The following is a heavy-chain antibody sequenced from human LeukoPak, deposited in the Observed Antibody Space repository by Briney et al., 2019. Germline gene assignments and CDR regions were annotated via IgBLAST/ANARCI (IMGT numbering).Heavy chain of an antibody. CDR3: ARRYCTSTNCYAFDY. V-gene: IGHV3-21*01. CDR2: ISGSSSYI. Sequence: PGGSLRLSCAASGFTFSSYSMNWVRQAPGKGLEWVSSISGSSSYIYHADSVKGRFTISRDNAKNSLHLQMNSLRAEDTAVYYCARRYCTSTNCYAFDYWGQGTLVTVSS. J-gene: IGHJ4*02. CDR1: GFTFSSYS. D-gene: IGHD2-2*01.